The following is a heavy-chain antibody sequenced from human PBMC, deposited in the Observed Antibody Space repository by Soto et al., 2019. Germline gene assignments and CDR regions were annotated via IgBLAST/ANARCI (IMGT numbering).Heavy chain of an antibody. J-gene: IGHJ4*02. CDR2: THHGGST. V-gene: IGHV4-34*01. D-gene: IGHD2-21*02. CDR1: GGSLSGNY. CDR3: ARTTAAIHLNY. Sequence: SETLSLTCAVYGGSLSGNYWGWIRQPPGKGLEWIGETHHGGSTAYNPSLKSRVTISVDTSRNQFSLKLNSVTAADTAVYYCARTTAAIHLNYWSQGTLVTVSS.